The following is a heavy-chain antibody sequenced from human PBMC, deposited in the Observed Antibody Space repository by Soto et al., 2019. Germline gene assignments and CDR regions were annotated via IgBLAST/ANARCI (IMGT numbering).Heavy chain of an antibody. CDR3: ARAPITMVRGVIAKPNHWYFDL. CDR1: GGSISSGGYS. J-gene: IGHJ2*01. CDR2: IYHSGST. V-gene: IGHV4-30-2*01. Sequence: QLQLQESGSGLVKPSQTLSLTCAVSGGSISSGGYSWSWIRQPPGKGLEWIGYIYHSGSTYYNPSLKRRVTISVGRSKTQCSLKLSSVTAADTAVYYCARAPITMVRGVIAKPNHWYFDLWGRGTLVTVSS. D-gene: IGHD3-10*01.